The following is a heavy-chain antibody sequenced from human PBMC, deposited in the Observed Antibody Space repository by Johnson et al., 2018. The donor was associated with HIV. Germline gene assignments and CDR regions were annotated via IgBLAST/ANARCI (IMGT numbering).Heavy chain of an antibody. V-gene: IGHV3-66*01. CDR3: ARDRSTKMSGHDFEGYAFDI. D-gene: IGHD5-12*01. CDR1: GFMFDDYG. Sequence: EVQLLESGGGVVRPGGSLRLSCAASGFMFDDYGMSWVRQVPGKGLEWVSVIYSGGSTYYADYVKGRFTISRDNSKNTLYLQMNSLRAEDTAVYYCARDRSTKMSGHDFEGYAFDIWGQGTMVTVSS. J-gene: IGHJ3*02. CDR2: IYSGGST.